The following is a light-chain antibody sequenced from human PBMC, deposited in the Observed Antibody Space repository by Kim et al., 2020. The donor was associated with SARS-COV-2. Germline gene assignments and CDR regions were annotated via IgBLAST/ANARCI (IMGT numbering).Light chain of an antibody. V-gene: IGKV3-20*01. J-gene: IGKJ2*01. CDR2: GAS. Sequence: LSPGQRATLSCRASQSVRSNNLVWYQQKSGQAPRLLIYGASSRATGIPDRFSGSGSGTDFTLTISRLEPEDFAVYFCQQFGSSPYTFGQGTKLEI. CDR3: QQFGSSPYT. CDR1: QSVRSNN.